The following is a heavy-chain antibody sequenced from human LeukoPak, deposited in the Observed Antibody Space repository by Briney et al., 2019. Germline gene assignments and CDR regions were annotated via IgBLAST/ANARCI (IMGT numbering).Heavy chain of an antibody. J-gene: IGHJ4*02. V-gene: IGHV3-23*01. CDR2: ISGSGGST. CDR1: GFTFSSYA. D-gene: IGHD3-22*01. Sequence: GGSLRFSCEASGFTFSSYAMSWVRQAPGKGLEWVSAISGSGGSTYYADSVKGRFTISRDNSKNTLYLQMNSLRAEDTAVYYCAKAPPQTYYYDSSGFSGIDYWGQGTLVTVSS. CDR3: AKAPPQTYYYDSSGFSGIDY.